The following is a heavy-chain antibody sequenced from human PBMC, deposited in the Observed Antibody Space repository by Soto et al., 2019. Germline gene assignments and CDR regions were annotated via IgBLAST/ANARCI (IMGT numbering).Heavy chain of an antibody. CDR3: ARHLCGKAMDRLGDS. CDR1: GYSFTSYW. CDR2: IYPGDSDT. V-gene: IGHV5-51*01. D-gene: IGHD3-16*01. J-gene: IGHJ4*02. Sequence: GESMKISCKGSGYSFTSYWIGWVRQMPGKGLERIGIIYPGDSDTRYNPSFQVQVTISADKSISTAYLQWSSLTASDTARHDWARHLCGKAMDRLGDSWGQGTQVTNSS.